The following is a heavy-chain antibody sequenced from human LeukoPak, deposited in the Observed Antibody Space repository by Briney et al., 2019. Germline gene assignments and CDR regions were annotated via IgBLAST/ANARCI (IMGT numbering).Heavy chain of an antibody. CDR3: ARDTSYDFWSDPTELFDI. J-gene: IGHJ3*02. Sequence: ASVKVSCKASGGTFSSYAISWVRQAPGQGLEWMGWISAHNGNIKYAQKFQGRVTMTTDTSTSTAYMELRSLRSDDTAVYYCARDTSYDFWSDPTELFDIWGQGTMVTVS. V-gene: IGHV1-18*01. CDR2: ISAHNGNI. CDR1: GGTFSSYA. D-gene: IGHD3-3*01.